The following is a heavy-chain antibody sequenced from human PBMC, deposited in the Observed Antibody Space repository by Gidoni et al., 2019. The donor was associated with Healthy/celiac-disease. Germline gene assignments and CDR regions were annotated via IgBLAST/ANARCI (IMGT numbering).Heavy chain of an antibody. D-gene: IGHD4-17*01. CDR2: INHSGST. Sequence: QVQLQQWGAGLLKPSETLSLTCAVYGGSFSGYYWSWIRQPPGKGLEWIGEINHSGSTNYNPSLKSRVTISVDTSKNQFSLKLSSVTAADTAVYYCARARKVWSTVTTYGGVGYWYFDLWRRGTLVAVSS. J-gene: IGHJ2*01. CDR3: ARARKVWSTVTTYGGVGYWYFDL. V-gene: IGHV4-34*01. CDR1: GGSFSGYY.